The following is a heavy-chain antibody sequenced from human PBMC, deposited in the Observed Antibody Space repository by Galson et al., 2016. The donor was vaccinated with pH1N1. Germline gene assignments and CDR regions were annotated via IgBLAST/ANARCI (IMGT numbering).Heavy chain of an antibody. D-gene: IGHD6-13*01. Sequence: SVKVSCKASGYTFTNYYIHWVRQAPGQGLEWLGVIDPKNGGTTYAQKFHGRITLTSDTSTSAASLELSSLKPDDTALYFCARDLARQHDSWGQGTLVTVSS. J-gene: IGHJ4*02. V-gene: IGHV1-46*01. CDR2: IDPKNGGT. CDR1: GYTFTNYY. CDR3: ARDLARQHDS.